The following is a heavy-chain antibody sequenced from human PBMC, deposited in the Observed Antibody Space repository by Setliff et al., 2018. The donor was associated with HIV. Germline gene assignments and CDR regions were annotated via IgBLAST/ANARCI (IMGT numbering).Heavy chain of an antibody. J-gene: IGHJ4*02. CDR1: GVSINRTDHY. V-gene: IGHV4-39*07. CDR2: VSQSGST. Sequence: SETLSLTCSVSGVSINRTDHYWGWIRQSPGKRLEWIGSVSQSGSTYYNPSLNSRVTISVDTSKNQFSLKLSSVTAADTAIYYCARGSRSHGGMFGYWGQGTLVTVSS. CDR3: ARGSRSHGGMFGY. D-gene: IGHD6-13*01.